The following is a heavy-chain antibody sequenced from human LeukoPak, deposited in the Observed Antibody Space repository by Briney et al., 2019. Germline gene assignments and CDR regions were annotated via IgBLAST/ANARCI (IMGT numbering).Heavy chain of an antibody. D-gene: IGHD5-12*01. CDR3: ARDGGTDGYDWGVYYYMDV. CDR1: GYTFTGYY. Sequence: ASVKVSCKASGYTFTGYYMHWVRQAPGQGLEWMGWINPNSGGTNYAQKFQGRVTMTRDTSISTAYMELSRLRSDDTAVYYCARDGGTDGYDWGVYYYMDVWGKGTMVTVSS. CDR2: INPNSGGT. V-gene: IGHV1-2*02. J-gene: IGHJ6*03.